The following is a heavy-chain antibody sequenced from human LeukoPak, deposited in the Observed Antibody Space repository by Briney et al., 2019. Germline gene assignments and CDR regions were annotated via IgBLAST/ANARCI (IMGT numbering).Heavy chain of an antibody. CDR1: GYTFIAYY. V-gene: IGHV1-2*06. D-gene: IGHD3-16*02. CDR2: INPNSGDT. Sequence: GASVKVSCKASGYTFIAYYIHWVRQAPGQGLEWMGRINPNSGDTDYAQKFQGRIIMSRDTSISTAYMELSRLRSDDTAVYYCARDPAYVWGSYRYARFDYWGQGTLVTVSS. CDR3: ARDPAYVWGSYRYARFDY. J-gene: IGHJ4*02.